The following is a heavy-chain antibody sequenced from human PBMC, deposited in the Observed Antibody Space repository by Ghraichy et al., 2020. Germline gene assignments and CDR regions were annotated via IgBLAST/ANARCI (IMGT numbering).Heavy chain of an antibody. CDR1: GFTFRTSG. D-gene: IGHD3-22*01. J-gene: IGHJ4*02. V-gene: IGHV3-30*02. CDR2: IRSDGIET. Sequence: GGSLRLSCTTSGFTFRTSGMHWVRQAPGTGLGWAAFIRSDGIETHYVQSVKGRFTISRDQSKDTLYLQMNSLTVEDTAMYYCVRDGPHYDLDYWGQGTLVTVSS. CDR3: VRDGPHYDLDY.